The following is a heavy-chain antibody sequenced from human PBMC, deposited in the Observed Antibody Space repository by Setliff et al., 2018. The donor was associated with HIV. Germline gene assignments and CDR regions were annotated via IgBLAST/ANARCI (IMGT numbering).Heavy chain of an antibody. CDR2: MYYSGST. V-gene: IGHV4-4*07. Sequence: SSETLSLTCTVSGGSISGFYWSWIRQSAGKGLEWIGSMYYSGSTYYTPSLKSRITISLDTSKNQFSLRMRSVTAADTAVYYCARVFVDTAVLRVLEYYFDSWGRGTLVTVSS. D-gene: IGHD5-18*01. J-gene: IGHJ4*02. CDR3: ARVFVDTAVLRVLEYYFDS. CDR1: GGSISGFY.